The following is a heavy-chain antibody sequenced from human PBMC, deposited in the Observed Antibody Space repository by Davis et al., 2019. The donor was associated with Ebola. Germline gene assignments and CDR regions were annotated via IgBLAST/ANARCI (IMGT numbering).Heavy chain of an antibody. V-gene: IGHV5-51*01. CDR1: GYSFPSYW. CDR2: IYAGDSDT. D-gene: IGHD4-23*01. CDR3: ASSSDLTVAGFDY. Sequence: GESLKISCKGSGYSFPSYWIAWVRQMPGKGLEWMGIIYAGDSDTRYSPSFEGHVTISVDRSITTAYLQWSSLKASDTAMYYCASSSDLTVAGFDYWGQGTLVTVSS. J-gene: IGHJ4*02.